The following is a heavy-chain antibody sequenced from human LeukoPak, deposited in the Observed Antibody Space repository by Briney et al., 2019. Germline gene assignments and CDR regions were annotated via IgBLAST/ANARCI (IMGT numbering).Heavy chain of an antibody. CDR1: GFSFTNYW. V-gene: IGHV5-51*01. J-gene: IGHJ3*01. CDR2: IYPGDCGT. D-gene: IGHD2-2*02. CDR3: AGHSFDTVVAFDV. Sequence: ESTKISCKASGFSFTNYWIGWVRQMPGKGLEWMGIIYPGDCGTRYSPSFQSQVTISADKSSSTAYLQWRSLKASDTAMYYCAGHSFDTVVAFDVWGQGT.